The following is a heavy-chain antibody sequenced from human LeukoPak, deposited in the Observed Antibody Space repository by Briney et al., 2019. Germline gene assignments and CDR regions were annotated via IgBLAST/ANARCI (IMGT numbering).Heavy chain of an antibody. V-gene: IGHV3-30-3*01. CDR1: GFTFSSYP. J-gene: IGHJ5*02. CDR2: ISYDGSNK. CDR3: ARLWGGNGYSGGSLNL. Sequence: GGSLRLSCAASGFTFSSYPMHWVRQAPGKGLEWVAVISYDGSNKYYADSVKGRFIISRDNSKNTLYLQMNSLRAEDTAVYYCARLWGGNGYSGGSLNLWGQGTLVTVSS. D-gene: IGHD3-16*01.